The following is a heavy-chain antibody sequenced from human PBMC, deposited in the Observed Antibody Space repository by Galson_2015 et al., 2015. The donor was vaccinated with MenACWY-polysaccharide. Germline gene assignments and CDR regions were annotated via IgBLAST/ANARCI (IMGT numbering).Heavy chain of an antibody. Sequence: SLRLSCAASGFTFSSYWMHWVRHAPGKGLVWVSHINTDGSGTSYADSVKGRFTISRDNAKNTLYLQMNSLRAEDTAVYYCATYGSGIIWAQGTLVTVSS. J-gene: IGHJ4*02. CDR2: INTDGSGT. CDR1: GFTFSSYW. D-gene: IGHD3-10*01. CDR3: ATYGSGII. V-gene: IGHV3-74*01.